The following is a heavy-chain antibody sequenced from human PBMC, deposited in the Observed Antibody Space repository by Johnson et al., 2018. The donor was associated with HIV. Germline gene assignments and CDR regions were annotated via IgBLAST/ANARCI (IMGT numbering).Heavy chain of an antibody. CDR3: ARDSYNFWSGYPDAFDI. CDR2: ISSSGSTI. CDR1: GFTFDDYG. J-gene: IGHJ3*02. Sequence: MQLVESGGGVVRPGGSLRLSCAASGFTFDDYGMSWVRQAPGKGLEWVSYISSSGSTIYYADSVKGRFTISRDNAKNSLYLQMNSLRAEDTAVYYCARDSYNFWSGYPDAFDIWGQGTMVTVSS. V-gene: IGHV3-48*04. D-gene: IGHD3-3*01.